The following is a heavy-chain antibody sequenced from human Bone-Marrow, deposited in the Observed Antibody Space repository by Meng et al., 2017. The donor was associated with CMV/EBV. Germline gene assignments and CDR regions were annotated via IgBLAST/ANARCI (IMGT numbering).Heavy chain of an antibody. V-gene: IGHV3-30*02. CDR2: IRYDGSNK. CDR3: AKDGAKQGYFDY. Sequence: GESLKISCAASGFTFSSYGMHWVRQAPGKGLEWVAFIRYDGSNKYYADSVKGRFTISRDNSKNTLYLQMNSLRAEDTAVYYCAKDGAKQGYFDYWGQGTLVTVSS. J-gene: IGHJ4*02. D-gene: IGHD1-26*01. CDR1: GFTFSSYG.